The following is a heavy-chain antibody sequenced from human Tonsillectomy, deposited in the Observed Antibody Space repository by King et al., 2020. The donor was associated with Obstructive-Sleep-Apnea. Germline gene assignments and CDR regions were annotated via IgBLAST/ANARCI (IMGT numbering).Heavy chain of an antibody. V-gene: IGHV3-11*01. CDR1: GFTFSDYY. J-gene: IGHJ6*02. CDR3: AREETVMVEGGMDV. CDR2: VSSSGSSI. Sequence: VQLVESGGGLVKPGGSLRLSCAASGFTFSDYYMNWIRQAPGKGLEWISYVSSSGSSIYYADSVKGRFTISRDNAKNSLYLQMNSLRVEDTAVYYCAREETVMVEGGMDVWGQGTTVTVSS. D-gene: IGHD5-18*01.